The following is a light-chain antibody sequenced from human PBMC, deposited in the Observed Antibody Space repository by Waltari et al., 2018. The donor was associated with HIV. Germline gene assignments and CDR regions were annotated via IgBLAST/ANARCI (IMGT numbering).Light chain of an antibody. CDR1: QSISTW. J-gene: IGKJ3*01. V-gene: IGKV1-5*03. CDR2: KSS. CDR3: QQYHTFTFT. Sequence: DIQMTQSPSTMSASVVDRVTITCRASQSISTWLAWYQQKPGKAPKLLIYKSSTLDGGVPSRFSGRGSGTEFTLTISGLQPDDFATYYCQQYHTFTFTFGPGTVVVVK.